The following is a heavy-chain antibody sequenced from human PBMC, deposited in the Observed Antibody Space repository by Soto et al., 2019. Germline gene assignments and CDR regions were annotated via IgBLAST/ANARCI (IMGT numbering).Heavy chain of an antibody. CDR3: ARDVSGHDNYETIGYCFDH. CDR2: IDPSGGVT. J-gene: IGHJ4*02. CDR1: GYTFTKFH. D-gene: IGHD3-16*01. V-gene: IGHV1-46*01. Sequence: QVQLIQFGAEVKKPGASVKVSCRASGYTFTKFHIHWVRQAPGQGLEWMGMIDPSGGVTRDAQRFRGSITMTSDTSRNSVYMELRGLTSEDTAVYYCARDVSGHDNYETIGYCFDHWGPGTLVTVSS.